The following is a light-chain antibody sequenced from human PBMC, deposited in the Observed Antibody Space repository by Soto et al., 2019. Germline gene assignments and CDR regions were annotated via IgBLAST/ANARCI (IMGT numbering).Light chain of an antibody. Sequence: QSVLTQPASVSGSPGQSITISCTGTSSDVGSYNLVSWYQQHPGKAPQLMIYEGSKRPSGVSNRFSGYKSGNTASLTISGRQAEYEADYYCCSYAGSSTPLVFGGGTKLTVL. CDR1: SSDVGSYNL. J-gene: IGLJ2*01. CDR2: EGS. V-gene: IGLV2-23*01. CDR3: CSYAGSSTPLV.